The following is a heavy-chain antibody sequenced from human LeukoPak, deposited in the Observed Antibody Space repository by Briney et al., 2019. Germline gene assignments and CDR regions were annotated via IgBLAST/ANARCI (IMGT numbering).Heavy chain of an antibody. CDR1: GYTFTGYY. D-gene: IGHD3-9*01. CDR2: INPNHGDT. V-gene: IGHV1-2*02. CDR3: ARSPHILTGENFDY. Sequence: ASVKVSCKASGYTFTGYYMQWVRQAPGQGLEWMGWINPNHGDTNYAQKFQDRVSMTRDTSISTAYMHLSRLRSADTAVYYCARSPHILTGENFDYWGQGTLPTVSS. J-gene: IGHJ4*02.